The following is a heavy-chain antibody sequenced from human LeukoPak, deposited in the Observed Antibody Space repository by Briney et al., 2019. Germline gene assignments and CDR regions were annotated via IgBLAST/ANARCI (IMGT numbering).Heavy chain of an antibody. CDR3: AREDYYDSSGFGGGY. CDR1: GFTFSSYW. Sequence: GGSLRLSCAASGFTFSSYWMSWVRQAPGKGLEWVANIKQDGSEKYYVDSVKGRFTISRDNAKNSLYLQMNSLRAEDTAVYYCAREDYYDSSGFGGGYWGQGTLVTVSS. J-gene: IGHJ4*02. CDR2: IKQDGSEK. D-gene: IGHD3-22*01. V-gene: IGHV3-7*03.